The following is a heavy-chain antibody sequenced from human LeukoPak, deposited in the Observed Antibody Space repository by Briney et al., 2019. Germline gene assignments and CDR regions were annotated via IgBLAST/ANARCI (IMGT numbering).Heavy chain of an antibody. J-gene: IGHJ6*03. V-gene: IGHV1-46*01. Sequence: ASVKVSCKASGYTFTSYYMHWVRQAPGQGLEWMGIINPSGGSTSYAQKFQGRVTMTRDMSTSTAYMELRSLRSDDTAVYYCARRVRYSYGYLYYYYYMDVWGKGTTVTVSS. D-gene: IGHD5-18*01. CDR1: GYTFTSYY. CDR3: ARRVRYSYGYLYYYYYMDV. CDR2: INPSGGST.